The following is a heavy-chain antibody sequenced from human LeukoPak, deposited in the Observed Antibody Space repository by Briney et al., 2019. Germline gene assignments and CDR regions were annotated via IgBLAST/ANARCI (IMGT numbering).Heavy chain of an antibody. V-gene: IGHV4-34*01. D-gene: IGHD6-13*01. J-gene: IGHJ4*02. CDR2: INHSGST. Sequence: SETLSLTCTVSGGSLSSYYWSWIRQPPGKGLEWIGEINHSGSTNYNPSLKSRVTISLDTSKNQFSLKLSSVTAADTAVYYCARGGSSWLYYFDYWGQGTLVTVSS. CDR1: GGSLSSYY. CDR3: ARGGSSWLYYFDY.